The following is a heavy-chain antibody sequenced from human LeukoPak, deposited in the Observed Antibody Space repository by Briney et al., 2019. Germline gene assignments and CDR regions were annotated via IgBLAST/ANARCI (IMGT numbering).Heavy chain of an antibody. CDR2: INPNSGGT. D-gene: IGHD3-22*01. CDR1: GYTFTGYY. J-gene: IGHJ5*02. CDR3: ARQNYYDTLLPFDP. Sequence: GASVKVSCKASGYTFTGYYMHWVRQAPGQGLEWMGWINPNSGGTNYAQKFQGRVTMTRDTSISTAYMELSRLRSDDTAVYYCARQNYYDTLLPFDPWGQGTLVTVSS. V-gene: IGHV1-2*02.